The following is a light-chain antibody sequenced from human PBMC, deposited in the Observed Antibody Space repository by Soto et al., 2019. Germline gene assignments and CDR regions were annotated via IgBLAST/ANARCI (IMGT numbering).Light chain of an antibody. J-gene: IGLJ2*01. CDR2: ESS. V-gene: IGLV2-23*01. Sequence: QSALTQPASVSGSPGQSITISCTGTSSDVGSYNLVSCYQQHPGKAPKLIIYESSKRPSGVSDRLSGCKSGNTASVTVSGFRAEEGAEYSCCSYAGSDAVVFGGGSKLTV. CDR1: SSDVGSYNL. CDR3: CSYAGSDAVV.